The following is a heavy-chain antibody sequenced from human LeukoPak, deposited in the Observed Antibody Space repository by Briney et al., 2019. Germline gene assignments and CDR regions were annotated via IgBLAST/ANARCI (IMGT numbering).Heavy chain of an antibody. J-gene: IGHJ4*02. CDR1: GGSISSGGYY. D-gene: IGHD3-10*01. V-gene: IGHV4-30-2*01. CDR3: ARVLDYYGSGTYSFDY. CDR2: IYHSGST. Sequence: SETLSLTCTVSGGSISSGGYYWSWIRQPPGKGLEWIGYIYHSGSTYYNPSLKSRVTISVDRSKNQFSLKVTSVTAADTAVYYCARVLDYYGSGTYSFDYWGRGTLVTVSS.